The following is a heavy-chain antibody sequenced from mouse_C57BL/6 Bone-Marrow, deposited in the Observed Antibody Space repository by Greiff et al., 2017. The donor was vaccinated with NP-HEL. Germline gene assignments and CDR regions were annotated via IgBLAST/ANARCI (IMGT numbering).Heavy chain of an antibody. CDR3: ARGDYGSSLYYFDY. Sequence: EVQVVESGPVLVKPGASVKMSCKASGYTFTDYYMNWVKQSHGKSLEWIGVINPYNGGTSYNQKFKGKATLTVDKSSSTAYMELNSLTSEDSAVYYCARGDYGSSLYYFDYWGQGTTLTVSS. J-gene: IGHJ2*01. CDR2: INPYNGGT. D-gene: IGHD1-1*01. CDR1: GYTFTDYY. V-gene: IGHV1-19*01.